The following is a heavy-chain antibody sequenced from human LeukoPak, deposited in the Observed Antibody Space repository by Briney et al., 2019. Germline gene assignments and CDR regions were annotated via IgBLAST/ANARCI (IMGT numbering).Heavy chain of an antibody. D-gene: IGHD2-2*01. CDR1: GYTFTSYA. Sequence: ASVKVSCKASGYTFTSYAMHWVRQAPGQRLEWMGWINAGNGNTKYSQKFQGRVTTTRDTSTSTAYMELSSLRSEDTAVYYCARIGPGYCSSTSCQLGAPEDYWGQGTLVTVSS. CDR3: ARIGPGYCSSTSCQLGAPEDY. V-gene: IGHV1-3*01. J-gene: IGHJ4*02. CDR2: INAGNGNT.